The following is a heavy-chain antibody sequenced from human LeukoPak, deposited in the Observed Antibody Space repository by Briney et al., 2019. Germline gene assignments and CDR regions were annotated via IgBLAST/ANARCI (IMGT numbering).Heavy chain of an antibody. D-gene: IGHD6-13*01. V-gene: IGHV4-30-4*07. CDR1: GDSISSGGYL. CDR2: IHDSGST. J-gene: IGHJ5*02. CDR3: ARVVAAAGNNWFDP. Sequence: MTSETLSLTCVVSGDSISSGGYLWSWIRQTPGKGLEWIAYIHDSGSTYNNPSLKTRLSISIDTSKNQFSLKLNSVSAADTAVYYCARVVAAAGNNWFDPWGQGTLVTVSS.